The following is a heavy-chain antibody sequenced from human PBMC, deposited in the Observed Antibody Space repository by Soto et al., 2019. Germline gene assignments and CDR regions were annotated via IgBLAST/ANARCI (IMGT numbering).Heavy chain of an antibody. CDR2: IYYSGST. CDR1: GGSISSGGYY. D-gene: IGHD3-9*01. CDR3: ARGQAGILTAFDP. V-gene: IGHV4-31*03. Sequence: QVQLQESGPGLVKPSQTLSLTCTVSGGSISSGGYYWSWIRQHPGKGLEWIGYIYYSGSTYYNPSLKSRVTIPVDTSKNQFSLKLSSVTAADTAVYYCARGQAGILTAFDPWGQGTLVTVSS. J-gene: IGHJ5*02.